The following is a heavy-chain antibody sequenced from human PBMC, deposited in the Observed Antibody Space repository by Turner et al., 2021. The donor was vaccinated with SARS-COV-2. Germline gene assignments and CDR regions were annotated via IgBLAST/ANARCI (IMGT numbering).Heavy chain of an antibody. D-gene: IGHD2-21*02. CDR1: GYTLTELS. Sequence: VQLVQSGAEVQKPGASVTVSCKVSGYTLTELSMHWVRQAPGKGLECMGGFDPEDVKTIYAQKFQGRVTMTEDTSTDTAYMELSSLRSEDTAVYYCATGYAYCGGDCSIDYWGQGTLVTVSS. CDR3: ATGYAYCGGDCSIDY. J-gene: IGHJ4*02. V-gene: IGHV1-24*01. CDR2: FDPEDVKT.